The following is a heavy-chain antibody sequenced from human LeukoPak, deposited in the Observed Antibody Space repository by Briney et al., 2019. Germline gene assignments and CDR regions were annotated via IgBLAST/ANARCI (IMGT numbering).Heavy chain of an antibody. D-gene: IGHD1-26*01. CDR3: AREQHAARIVGALSNWFDP. J-gene: IGHJ5*02. V-gene: IGHV1-8*02. Sequence: ASVKVSCKASGYTFTSYDINWVRQATGQGLEWMGWMNPNSGNTGYAQKFQGRVTMTRDTSISTAYMELSRLRSDDTAVYYCAREQHAARIVGALSNWFDPWGQGTLVTVSS. CDR1: GYTFTSYD. CDR2: MNPNSGNT.